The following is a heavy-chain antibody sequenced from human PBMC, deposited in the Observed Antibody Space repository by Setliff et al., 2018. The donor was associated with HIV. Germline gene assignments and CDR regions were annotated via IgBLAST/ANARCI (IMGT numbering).Heavy chain of an antibody. D-gene: IGHD3-10*01. V-gene: IGHV1-46*01. CDR3: ARDRFWSSYDIGGRYYYAMEV. CDR2: INPSDGKR. Sequence: ASVKVSCKASGYTFSAYYIHWVRQAPGQGLEWMGIINPSDGKRGYAESFQGRVDMTRDTSTTILYMDLSNLTSEDSAVYYCARDRFWSSYDIGGRYYYAMEVWGQGTTVTVSS. CDR1: GYTFSAYY. J-gene: IGHJ6*02.